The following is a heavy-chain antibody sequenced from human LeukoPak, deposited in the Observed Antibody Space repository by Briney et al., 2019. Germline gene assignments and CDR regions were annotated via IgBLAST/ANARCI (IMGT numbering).Heavy chain of an antibody. Sequence: GGSLRLSCAASGFTVSSNYMSWVRQAPGKGLEWVSVIYSGGSTYYADSVKGRFTISRDNSKNTLYLQMNSLRAEDTAVYYCARAGIAVAGPHYYYYYYMDVWGKGTTVTVSS. CDR1: GFTVSSNY. J-gene: IGHJ6*03. V-gene: IGHV3-53*01. CDR2: IYSGGST. CDR3: ARAGIAVAGPHYYYYYYMDV. D-gene: IGHD6-19*01.